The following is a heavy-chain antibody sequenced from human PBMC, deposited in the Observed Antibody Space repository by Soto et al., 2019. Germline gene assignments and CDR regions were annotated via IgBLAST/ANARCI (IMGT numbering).Heavy chain of an antibody. CDR2: ISGIGGVT. J-gene: IGHJ4*02. CDR3: AKDRSQAALAGDYFDY. V-gene: IGHV3-23*01. CDR1: GFTFSSYG. Sequence: GGSLRLSCAASGFTFSSYGMNWVRQAPGRGLKWVSTISGIGGVTYYADSVKGRFTISRDNSKYTLYLQMNSLRAEDTAVYYCAKDRSQAALAGDYFDYWGQGTLVTVS. D-gene: IGHD6-19*01.